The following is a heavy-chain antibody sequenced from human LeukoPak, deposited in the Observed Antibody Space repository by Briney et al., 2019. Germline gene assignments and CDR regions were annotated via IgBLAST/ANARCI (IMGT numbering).Heavy chain of an antibody. Sequence: PQASVKVSCKASGYSFTGYYIHWVRQAPGQGLEWMGWINPDSGDTEYSQRFQGRITLTSDTSVTTAYMELSSLRSDDTAIFYCATVASIRRFYFDFWGQGTLVTVSS. D-gene: IGHD3-3*01. CDR3: ATVASIRRFYFDF. J-gene: IGHJ4*02. V-gene: IGHV1-2*02. CDR1: GYSFTGYY. CDR2: INPDSGDT.